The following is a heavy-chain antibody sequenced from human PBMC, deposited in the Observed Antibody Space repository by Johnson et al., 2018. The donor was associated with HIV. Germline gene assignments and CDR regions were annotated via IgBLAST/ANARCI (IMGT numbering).Heavy chain of an antibody. J-gene: IGHJ3*01. Sequence: QVQLVESGGGVVQPGRSLRLSCAASGFTFSSYGMHWVRQAPGKGLEWVGVMSYDGSKENYADSVKGRFTISRDNSKNTLYLQMSSLRAEDTALYFCATVWRNEGRHSFDVWGLGTMVTVSS. CDR1: GFTFSSYG. CDR2: MSYDGSKE. CDR3: ATVWRNEGRHSFDV. V-gene: IGHV3-30*03. D-gene: IGHD1-1*01.